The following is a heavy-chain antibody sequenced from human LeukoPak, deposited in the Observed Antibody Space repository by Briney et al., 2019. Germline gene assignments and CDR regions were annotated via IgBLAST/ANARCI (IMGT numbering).Heavy chain of an antibody. CDR2: INHSGST. CDR3: ATVAVARYWYFDL. Sequence: PSETLSLICAVYGGSFSGYYWSWIRQPPGKGLEWIGEINHSGSTNYNPSLKSRVTISVDTSKNQFSLKLSSVTAADTAVYYCATVAVARYWYFDLWGRGTLVTVSS. J-gene: IGHJ2*01. D-gene: IGHD6-19*01. CDR1: GGSFSGYY. V-gene: IGHV4-34*01.